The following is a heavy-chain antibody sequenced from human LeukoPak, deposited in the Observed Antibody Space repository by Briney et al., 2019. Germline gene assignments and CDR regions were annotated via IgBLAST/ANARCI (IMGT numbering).Heavy chain of an antibody. D-gene: IGHD5-24*01. CDR2: INHCGSN. CDR1: CGSFSGYY. Sequence: SETLSLTCAVYCGSFSGYYWSWIRPPPGKGRVWFGEINHCGSNNYNPSLKRRVTISVDTSKKQFSLKLSSVTAAGTAVYYCAREMSGGDGCNPGGPDYGGQRTLVTVP. J-gene: IGHJ4*02. CDR3: AREMSGGDGCNPGGPDY. V-gene: IGHV4-34*01.